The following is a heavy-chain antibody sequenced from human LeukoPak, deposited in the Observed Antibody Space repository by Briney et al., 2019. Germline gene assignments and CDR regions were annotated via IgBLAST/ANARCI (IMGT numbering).Heavy chain of an antibody. CDR3: AKDGDYYGSGSKGYYFDY. CDR2: ISYDGRNK. D-gene: IGHD3-10*01. J-gene: IGHJ4*02. V-gene: IGHV3-30*18. Sequence: PGRSLRLSCAASGFTFSTYGMRWVRQAPGKGLEWVAVISYDGRNKYYPDSVKGRFTFTKDNSKNTLYLQMNSPRAEDTAVYYCAKDGDYYGSGSKGYYFDYWGQGTLVTVSS. CDR1: GFTFSTYG.